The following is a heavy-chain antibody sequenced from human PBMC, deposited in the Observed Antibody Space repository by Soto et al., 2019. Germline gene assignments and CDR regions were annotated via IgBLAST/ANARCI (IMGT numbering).Heavy chain of an antibody. CDR1: GFTFTSYT. V-gene: IGHV3-21*06. Sequence: PGGSLRLSCAASGFTFTSYTMNWVRQAPGKGLEWVSSISSSSDYIYYADSMKGRVTISRDNAKNSLFLDMNSLTGEDTAVYYCARGRVYGTGPLYFWGQGTLVTVSS. J-gene: IGHJ4*02. CDR2: ISSSSDYI. D-gene: IGHD6-13*01. CDR3: ARGRVYGTGPLYF.